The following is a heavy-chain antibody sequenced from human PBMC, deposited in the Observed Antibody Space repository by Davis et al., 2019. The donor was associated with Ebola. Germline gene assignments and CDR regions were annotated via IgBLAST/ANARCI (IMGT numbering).Heavy chain of an antibody. D-gene: IGHD7-27*01. J-gene: IGHJ6*04. V-gene: IGHV3-11*01. CDR3: ASVGNYGMDV. CDR1: GFTFSDYY. CDR2: ISSSGSTI. Sequence: GESLKISCAASGFTFSDYYMSWIRQAPGKGLEWVSYISSSGSTIYYADPVKGRFTISRDNAKNSLYLQMNSLRAEDTAVYYCASVGNYGMDVWGKGTTVTVSS.